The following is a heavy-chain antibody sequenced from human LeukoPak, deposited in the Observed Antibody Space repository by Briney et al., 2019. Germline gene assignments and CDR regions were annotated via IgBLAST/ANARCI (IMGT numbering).Heavy chain of an antibody. D-gene: IGHD3-10*01. CDR1: GFTFSSYA. J-gene: IGHJ4*02. Sequence: PGGSLRLSCAASGFTFSSYAMSWVRQAPGKGLEWVSAISGSGGSTYYADSVKGRFTISRDNSKNTLYLQMNSLRAEDTAVYYCAKVLWFGELLYPTSTQTPFDHWGQGTLVTVSS. CDR3: AKVLWFGELLYPTSTQTPFDH. V-gene: IGHV3-23*01. CDR2: ISGSGGST.